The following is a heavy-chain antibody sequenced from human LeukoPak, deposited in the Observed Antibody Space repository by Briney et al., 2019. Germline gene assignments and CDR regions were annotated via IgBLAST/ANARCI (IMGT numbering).Heavy chain of an antibody. CDR1: GDSFSSISVA. V-gene: IGHV6-1*01. Sequence: SQTLSLTCAISGDSFSSISVAWNWIRQSPSRGLEWLGRTYYRSKWYYEYAVSVKGRININPDPSKNQFSLQLNSVTPEDTAVYYCALARSEYHYGMDVRGQGTTVTVSS. CDR2: TYYRSKWYY. CDR3: ALARSEYHYGMDV. J-gene: IGHJ6*02.